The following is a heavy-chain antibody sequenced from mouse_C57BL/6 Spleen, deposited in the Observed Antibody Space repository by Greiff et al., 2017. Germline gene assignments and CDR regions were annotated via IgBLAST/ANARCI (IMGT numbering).Heavy chain of an antibody. Sequence: QVQLQQSGTDLVKPGASVTLSCTASGYTFTSYWMHWVQQRPGQGLEWLGDINPSNGGTNYNEKFKSKATLTVDKSSSTAYMQISSLTSEDSAVYYCARGDRGFAYWGQGTLVTVSA. CDR3: ARGDRGFAY. J-gene: IGHJ3*01. D-gene: IGHD3-3*01. CDR2: INPSNGGT. V-gene: IGHV1-53*01. CDR1: GYTFTSYW.